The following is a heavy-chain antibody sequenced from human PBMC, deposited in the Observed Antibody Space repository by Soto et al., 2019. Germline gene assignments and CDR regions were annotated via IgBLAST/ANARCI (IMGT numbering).Heavy chain of an antibody. CDR1: GFSFSTYW. D-gene: IGHD6-19*01. Sequence: EVQLVESGGGLVQPGGSLRLSCAASGFSFSTYWMHWVRQVPGKGLVWVSRIKSDGSSTSYADSVKGRFTISRDNVKNTLELQMNTLRAEDTAVYYCAAGSSSKLDYWGQGTLATVSS. CDR3: AAGSSSKLDY. CDR2: IKSDGSST. V-gene: IGHV3-74*01. J-gene: IGHJ4*02.